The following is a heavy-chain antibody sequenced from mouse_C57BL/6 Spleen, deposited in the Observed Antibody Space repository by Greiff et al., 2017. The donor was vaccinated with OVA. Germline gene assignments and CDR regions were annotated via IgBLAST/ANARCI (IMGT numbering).Heavy chain of an antibody. D-gene: IGHD3-2*02. V-gene: IGHV1-15*01. CDR2: IDPETGGT. CDR1: GYTFTDYE. J-gene: IGHJ2*01. CDR3: TRRTTAQATDY. Sequence: QVHVKQSGAELVRPGASVTLSCKASGYTFTDYEMHWVKQTPVHGLEWIGAIDPETGGTAYNQKFKGKAILTADKSSSTAYMELRSLTSEDSAVYYCTRRTTAQATDYWGQGTTLTVSS.